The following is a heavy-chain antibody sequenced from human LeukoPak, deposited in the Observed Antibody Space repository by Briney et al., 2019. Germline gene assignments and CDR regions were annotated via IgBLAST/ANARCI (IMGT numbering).Heavy chain of an antibody. J-gene: IGHJ4*02. CDR3: ARERIWNDGVSDY. V-gene: IGHV4-38-2*02. D-gene: IGHD1-1*01. CDR1: GYSISSGYY. CDR2: IYHSGST. Sequence: SETLSLACTVSGYSISSGYYWGWIRQPPGKGLEWIGSIYHSGSTYYNPSLKSRVTISVDTSKNQFSLKLSSVTAADTAVYYCARERIWNDGVSDYWGQGTLVTVSS.